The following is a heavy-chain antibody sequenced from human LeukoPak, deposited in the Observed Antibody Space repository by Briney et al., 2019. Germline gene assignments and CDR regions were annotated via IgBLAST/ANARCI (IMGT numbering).Heavy chain of an antibody. CDR3: ARAEAAIRIDY. V-gene: IGHV4-61*02. CDR1: GGSISSGSYY. D-gene: IGHD2-2*02. J-gene: IGHJ4*02. Sequence: SETLSLTCTVSGGSISSGSYYWSWIRQPAGKGLEWIGRIYTSGSTNYNPSLKSRVTISVDTSKNQFSLKLSSVTAADTAVYYCARAEAAIRIDYWGQGTLVTVSS. CDR2: IYTSGST.